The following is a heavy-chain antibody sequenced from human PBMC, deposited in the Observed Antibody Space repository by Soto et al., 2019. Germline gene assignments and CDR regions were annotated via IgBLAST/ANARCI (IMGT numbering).Heavy chain of an antibody. CDR3: ARVGSSSSWYYYYYGMDV. CDR2: MNPNSGNT. J-gene: IGHJ6*02. CDR1: GYTFTSYD. Sequence: QVQLVQSGAEVKKPGASVKVSCKASGYTFTSYDINWVRQATGQGLEWMGWMNPNSGNTGYAQKLQGRVTMTRNTSISTAYMELSSLSSEDTAVYYCARVGSSSSWYYYYYGMDVWGQGTTVTVS. D-gene: IGHD6-13*01. V-gene: IGHV1-8*01.